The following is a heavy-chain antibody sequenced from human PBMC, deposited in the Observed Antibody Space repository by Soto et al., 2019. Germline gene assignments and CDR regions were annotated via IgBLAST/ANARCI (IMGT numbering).Heavy chain of an antibody. V-gene: IGHV4-4*07. CDR2: IYSSGCS. CDR1: GGSISGSY. CDR3: ARLFTVTTDYYFGMDV. J-gene: IGHJ6*02. D-gene: IGHD4-17*01. Sequence: VQLRESGPGLVKPSETLSLSCTVSGGSISGSYWSWVRQPAGKGLEWIGRIYSSGCSNYNPSLNSRLTMSLDTFKNQFSLKLRSVTAPDRAIYYCARLFTVTTDYYFGMDVWGQGTTVTVSS.